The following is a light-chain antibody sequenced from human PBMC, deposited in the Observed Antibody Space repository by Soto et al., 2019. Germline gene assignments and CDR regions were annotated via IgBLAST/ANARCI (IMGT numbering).Light chain of an antibody. V-gene: IGKV3-15*01. CDR2: DAS. CDR1: QSVRSN. CDR3: QQYNSWPET. Sequence: EIVMTQSPATMSVSPGERATLSCRASQSVRSNLAWYQQKPGQAPRLLIYDASTRATGIPARFSGSGSGTEFTLTISSLQSEDFAVYYCQQYNSWPETFGQGTKVDIK. J-gene: IGKJ1*01.